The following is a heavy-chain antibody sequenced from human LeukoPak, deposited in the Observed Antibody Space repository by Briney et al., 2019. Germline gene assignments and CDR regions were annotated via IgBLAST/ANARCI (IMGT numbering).Heavy chain of an antibody. CDR1: GYTFTSYG. CDR3: ARMMSIPVAGHRPLFDY. J-gene: IGHJ4*02. D-gene: IGHD6-19*01. CDR2: ISTYNSNT. Sequence: GASVKVSCKASGYTFTSYGINWVRQAPGQGLEWMGWISTYNSNTNYAQKFQGRVTMTTDTSTSTAYMELRSLRSDDTAVYYCARMMSIPVAGHRPLFDYWGPGTLVSVSS. V-gene: IGHV1-18*01.